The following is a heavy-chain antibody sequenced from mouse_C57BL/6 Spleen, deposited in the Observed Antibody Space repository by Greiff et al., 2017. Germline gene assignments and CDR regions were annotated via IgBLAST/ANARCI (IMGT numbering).Heavy chain of an antibody. CDR2: INPNNGGT. CDR1: VYTFTDYN. CDR3: AGGSREFYFDY. V-gene: IGHV1-22*01. D-gene: IGHD1-1*01. Sequence: LQQSGPELVKPGASVKMSCTASVYTFTDYNMHWVKQSHGKSLEWIGYINPNNGGTSYNQKVKGKATLTVNKSSSTAYMELRSLTSEDSAVYYCAGGSREFYFDYWGQGTTLTVSS. J-gene: IGHJ2*01.